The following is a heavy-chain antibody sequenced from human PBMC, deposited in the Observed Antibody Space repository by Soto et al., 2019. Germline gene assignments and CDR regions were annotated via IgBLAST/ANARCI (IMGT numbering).Heavy chain of an antibody. CDR3: ARGPLLRHLEWPPHPHHFDQ. CDR1: GGCMNGYY. J-gene: IGHJ4*02. Sequence: KSXATLSLTCVVCGGCMNGYYWSWIRQAPGKGLEWIGDIIYSGNINYTPSLKSRVTISIETSKNQFALNLTSVTAADTAVYFCARGPLLRHLEWPPHPHHFDQWGQGSLVTVSS. D-gene: IGHD3-3*01. V-gene: IGHV4-34*01. CDR2: IIYSGNI.